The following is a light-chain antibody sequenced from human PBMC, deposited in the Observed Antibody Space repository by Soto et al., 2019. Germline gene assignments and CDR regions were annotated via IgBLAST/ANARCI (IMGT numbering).Light chain of an antibody. CDR2: AAS. CDR1: QDIAIY. V-gene: IGKV1-9*01. Sequence: IQLTQSPSSLSASVGDRVTITCRASQDIAIYLAWYQQKPGEAPKLLIYAASTLYGGVPSRFSGSGSGTDFALPITSLQAEDFATYYCQQLRMYPSTFGGGNKVEIK. J-gene: IGKJ4*01. CDR3: QQLRMYPST.